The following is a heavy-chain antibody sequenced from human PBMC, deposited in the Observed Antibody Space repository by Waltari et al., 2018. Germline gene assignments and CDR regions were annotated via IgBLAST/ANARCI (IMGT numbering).Heavy chain of an antibody. J-gene: IGHJ3*02. V-gene: IGHV3-30*18. Sequence: QVQLVDSGGGVVQPGRSLRLSCASSGFTFSSYGLHWVRQAPGKGLEWGAVISYDGSNKYYADSVKGRFTISRDNSKNTLYLQMNSLRAEDTAVYYCAKSIVATRSAFDIWGQGTMVTVSS. CDR2: ISYDGSNK. CDR3: AKSIVATRSAFDI. CDR1: GFTFSSYG. D-gene: IGHD5-12*01.